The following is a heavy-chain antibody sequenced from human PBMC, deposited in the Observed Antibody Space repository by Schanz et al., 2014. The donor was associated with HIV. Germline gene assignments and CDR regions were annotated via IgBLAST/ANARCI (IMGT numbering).Heavy chain of an antibody. CDR1: GGTFSSYS. Sequence: QVQLVQSGAEVKKPGSSVKVSCKATGGTFSSYSINWVRQAPGQGLEWMGGIIPILGTANYAQKLQGRVTMTTDTSTTTAYMELRSLRSDETAIYYCARGGSGWYGYEGFDYWGQGTLVTVSS. D-gene: IGHD6-19*01. CDR3: ARGGSGWYGYEGFDY. J-gene: IGHJ4*02. V-gene: IGHV1-69*05. CDR2: IIPILGTA.